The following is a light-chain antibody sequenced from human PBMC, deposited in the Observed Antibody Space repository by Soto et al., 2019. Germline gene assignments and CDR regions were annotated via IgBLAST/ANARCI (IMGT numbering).Light chain of an antibody. CDR1: QSISNW. CDR3: QQYNTYSRT. Sequence: DIPMTQSPSTLSASVGDRVTITCRASQSISNWLAWYQQKPGKAPKLLIYKASSLESAVPSRFSGSGSGTAFTLTISSLQPDDFATYSCQQYNTYSRTFGQGTQVEIK. V-gene: IGKV1-5*03. J-gene: IGKJ1*01. CDR2: KAS.